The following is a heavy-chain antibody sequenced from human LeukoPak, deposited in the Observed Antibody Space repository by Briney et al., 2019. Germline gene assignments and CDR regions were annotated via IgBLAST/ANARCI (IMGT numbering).Heavy chain of an antibody. J-gene: IGHJ4*02. CDR3: ARRGYGSGSYFDY. Sequence: PSETLSLTCTVSGGSISSYYWSWIRQPPGKGLEWIGYIYYSGSTNYNPSLKSRVTISVDPSKNQFSPKLRPVTAADTAVYYCARRGYGSGSYFDYWGQGTLVTVSS. D-gene: IGHD3-10*01. CDR2: IYYSGST. V-gene: IGHV4-59*08. CDR1: GGSISSYY.